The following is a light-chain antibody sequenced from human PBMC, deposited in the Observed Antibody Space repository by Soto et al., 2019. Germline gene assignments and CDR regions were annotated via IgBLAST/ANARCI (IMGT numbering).Light chain of an antibody. J-gene: IGKJ4*01. CDR1: ETVKNY. CDR2: GAS. V-gene: IGKV1-39*01. Sequence: IPVTQSPSSLSESVGDRITFTCRTSETVKNYVNWYQQKPGKAPQLLISGASNLQSGVPSRFSGSGSGTDFTLTISSLQPEDFATYYCQQSYSSPVNFGGGTKVE. CDR3: QQSYSSPVN.